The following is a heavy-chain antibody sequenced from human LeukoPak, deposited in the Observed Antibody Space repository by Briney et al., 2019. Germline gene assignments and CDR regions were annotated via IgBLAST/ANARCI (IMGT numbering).Heavy chain of an antibody. CDR3: ARDRVGATDY. J-gene: IGHJ4*02. CDR1: GGSISSYY. D-gene: IGHD1-26*01. Sequence: SETLSLTCTVSGGSISSYYGSWIRQPPGKGLEWIGYIYYSGSTNYNPSLKSRVTISVDTSKNQFSLKLSSVTAADTAVYYCARDRVGATDYWGQGTLVTVSS. V-gene: IGHV4-59*01. CDR2: IYYSGST.